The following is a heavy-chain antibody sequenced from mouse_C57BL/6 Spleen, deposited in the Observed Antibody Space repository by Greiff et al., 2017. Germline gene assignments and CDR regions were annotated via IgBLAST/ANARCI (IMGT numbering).Heavy chain of an antibody. V-gene: IGHV5-17*01. CDR3: VRSKYYGSSSYFDY. CDR2: ISSGRSTI. D-gene: IGHD1-1*01. J-gene: IGHJ2*01. CDR1: GFTFSDYG. Sequence: EVQVVESGGGLVKPGGSLKLSCAASGFTFSDYGMHWVRQAPEKGLEWVAYISSGRSTIYYADTVKGRFTLSTDNAKNTLFLQMTSLRSEDTDMYYYVRSKYYGSSSYFDYWGQGTTLTVSS.